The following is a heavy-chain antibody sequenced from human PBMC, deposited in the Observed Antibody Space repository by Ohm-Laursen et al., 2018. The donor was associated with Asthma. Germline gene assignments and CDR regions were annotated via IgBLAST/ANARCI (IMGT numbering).Heavy chain of an antibody. D-gene: IGHD2-21*02. V-gene: IGHV3-33*08. CDR3: AIGEDDIGDSGWFEH. CDR2: ILYDGSNK. Sequence: SLRLSCSASGFTFSSYYMNWVRQAPGKGLEWVALILYDGSNKSYADSVKGRFTISRDNSKNTLYLQMNSLRAEDTALYYCAIGEDDIGDSGWFEHWGQGTLVTVSS. CDR1: GFTFSSYY. J-gene: IGHJ5*02.